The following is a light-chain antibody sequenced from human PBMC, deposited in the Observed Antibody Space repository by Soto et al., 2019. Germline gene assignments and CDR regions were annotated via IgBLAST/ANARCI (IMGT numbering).Light chain of an antibody. CDR3: AAWDASLDGYV. Sequence: SVLTQPPSASGTPGQRVTISCSTSSSNLGDNTVNWYQHVPGTAPKLLIYSYDQRPSGVPDRFSGSKSGTSASLAISGLQSEDEADYYCAAWDASLDGYVCGTGTKVTVL. J-gene: IGLJ1*01. CDR1: SSNLGDNT. CDR2: SYD. V-gene: IGLV1-44*01.